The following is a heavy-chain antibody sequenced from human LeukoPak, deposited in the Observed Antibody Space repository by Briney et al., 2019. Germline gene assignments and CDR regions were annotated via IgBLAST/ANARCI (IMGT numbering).Heavy chain of an antibody. D-gene: IGHD5-18*01. CDR2: ISGSGGST. CDR1: GFTFSSYA. Sequence: GGSLRLSCAASGFTFSSYAMSWVRQAPGKGLEWVSAISGSGGSTYYADYVKGRFTISRDNSKNTLYLQMNSLRAEDTAVYYCAKDSIQLWYTPLWRYWGQGTLVTVSS. V-gene: IGHV3-23*01. CDR3: AKDSIQLWYTPLWRY. J-gene: IGHJ4*02.